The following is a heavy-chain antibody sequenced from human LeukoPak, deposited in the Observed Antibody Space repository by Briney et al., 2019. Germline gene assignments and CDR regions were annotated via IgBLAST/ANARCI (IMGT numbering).Heavy chain of an antibody. CDR2: IYYSGST. V-gene: IGHV4-59*08. Sequence: PSETLSLTCTVSGGSISSYYWSWIRQPPGKGLGWIGYIYYSGSTNYNPSLKSRVTISVDTSKNQFSLKLSSVTAADTAVYYCARGASFRIGLWDRGDYIPDYFDYWGQGTLVTVSS. J-gene: IGHJ4*02. D-gene: IGHD4-11*01. CDR3: ARGASFRIGLWDRGDYIPDYFDY. CDR1: GGSISSYY.